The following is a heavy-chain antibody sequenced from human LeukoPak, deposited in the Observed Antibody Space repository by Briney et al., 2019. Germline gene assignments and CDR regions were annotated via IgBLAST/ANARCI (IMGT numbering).Heavy chain of an antibody. V-gene: IGHV1-8*01. D-gene: IGHD2-15*01. CDR3: ARDNSGGSTWWFDP. Sequence: ASVKVSCKASGYTFTSYDINWVRQATGQGLEWMGWMNPNSGNTGYAQKFQGRVTMTRDTSTSTVYMELSSLRSEDTAVYYCARDNSGGSTWWFDPWGQGTLVTVSP. CDR1: GYTFTSYD. CDR2: MNPNSGNT. J-gene: IGHJ5*02.